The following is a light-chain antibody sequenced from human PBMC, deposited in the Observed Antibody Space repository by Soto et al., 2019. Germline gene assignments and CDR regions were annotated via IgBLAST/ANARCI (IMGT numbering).Light chain of an antibody. CDR1: QSVSSIY. J-gene: IGKJ1*01. CDR2: GAS. CDR3: QQRGGSPPTWT. Sequence: EIVLTQSPGTLSLSPGERATLSCRASQSVSSIYLAWYQQKPGQAPRLLIYGASSRATGIPDRFSGSGSGTDFTLTISRLEPEDFAVYYCQQRGGSPPTWTFGQGTKVDIK. V-gene: IGKV3-20*01.